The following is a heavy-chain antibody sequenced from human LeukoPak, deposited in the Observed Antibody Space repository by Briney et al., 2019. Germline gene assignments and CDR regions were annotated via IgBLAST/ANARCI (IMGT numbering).Heavy chain of an antibody. D-gene: IGHD3-16*01. CDR2: ISAYNGNT. CDR1: GYTFTSYG. J-gene: IGHJ4*02. V-gene: IGHV1-18*01. CDR3: ARASDYVWGSYRNFDY. Sequence: ASVKVSCKASGYTFTSYGISWVRQAPGQGLEWMGWISAYNGNTNYAQKLQGRVTMTTDTSTSTAYMELRSLRSDDTAVYYCARASDYVWGSYRNFDYWGQGTLVTVSS.